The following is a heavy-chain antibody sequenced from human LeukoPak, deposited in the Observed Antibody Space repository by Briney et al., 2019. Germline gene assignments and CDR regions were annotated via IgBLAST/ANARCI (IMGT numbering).Heavy chain of an antibody. Sequence: SETLCLTCAVSGDSLSSSSYYWGWIRQPRGKGLEWIESIFYSGSPYYDPPRKSRVTISVDTSKNQFSVKLRSVTGADTAVYYCARLAGEDFWSGYYTRGGPEPCDYWGQGTLVTVSS. D-gene: IGHD3-3*01. CDR1: GDSLSSSSYY. CDR2: IFYSGSP. J-gene: IGHJ4*02. CDR3: ARLAGEDFWSGYYTRGGPEPCDY. V-gene: IGHV4-39*01.